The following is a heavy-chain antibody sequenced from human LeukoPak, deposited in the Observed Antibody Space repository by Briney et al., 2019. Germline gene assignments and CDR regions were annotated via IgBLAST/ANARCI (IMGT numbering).Heavy chain of an antibody. V-gene: IGHV3-72*01. CDR2: IRNKANSYTT. CDR1: GFTSSGHY. J-gene: IGHJ4*02. D-gene: IGHD1-26*01. CDR3: ARARYSANDYSDY. Sequence: GGSLRLSCVASGFTSSGHYIDWVRQAPGKGLEWVGRIRNKANSYTTEYAASVKGRFTISRDDSKNSLYLQMSSLKTEDTALYYCARARYSANDYSDYWGQGTLVTVSS.